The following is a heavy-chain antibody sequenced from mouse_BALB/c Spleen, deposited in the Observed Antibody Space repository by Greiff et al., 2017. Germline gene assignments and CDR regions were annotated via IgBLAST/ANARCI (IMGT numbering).Heavy chain of an antibody. CDR3: ARKGVVANYFDD. V-gene: IGHV2-2*02. CDR1: GFSLTSYG. Sequence: VQLQQSGPGLVQPSQSLSITCTVSGFSLTSYGVHWVRQSPGKGLEWLGVIWSGGSTDYNAAFISRLSISKDNSKSQVFFKMNSLQANDTAIYYCARKGVVANYFDDWGQGTTLTVSS. J-gene: IGHJ2*01. CDR2: IWSGGST. D-gene: IGHD1-1*01.